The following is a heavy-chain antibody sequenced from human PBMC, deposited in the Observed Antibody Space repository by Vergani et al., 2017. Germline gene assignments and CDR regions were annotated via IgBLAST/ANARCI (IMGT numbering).Heavy chain of an antibody. Sequence: QVQLVESAGGVVQPGGSLRLSCAASGFTFNQYGKHWVRQAPGKGLEWVAVTWYDGNNKQYADSVKGRFTISRDNSKSTMYLQMNSLRDEDTGVYYCARDLRLLYNRFDPWGQGTLVTVSS. J-gene: IGHJ5*02. CDR1: GFTFNQYG. V-gene: IGHV3-33*01. CDR3: ARDLRLLYNRFDP. D-gene: IGHD1-14*01. CDR2: TWYDGNNK.